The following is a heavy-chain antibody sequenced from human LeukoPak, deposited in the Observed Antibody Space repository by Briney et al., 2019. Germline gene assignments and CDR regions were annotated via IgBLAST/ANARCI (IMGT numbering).Heavy chain of an antibody. CDR3: ARATPSNHYGMDV. J-gene: IGHJ6*02. Sequence: GGSLRLSCVASGFTVSSNYMSWVRQAPGKGLEWVSVIYSGGSTFYADSVKGRFTISRDNSKNTLYLQMNILRAEDMAVYYCARATPSNHYGMDVWGQGTTVTVSS. CDR1: GFTVSSNY. CDR2: IYSGGST. D-gene: IGHD3-3*02. V-gene: IGHV3-53*01.